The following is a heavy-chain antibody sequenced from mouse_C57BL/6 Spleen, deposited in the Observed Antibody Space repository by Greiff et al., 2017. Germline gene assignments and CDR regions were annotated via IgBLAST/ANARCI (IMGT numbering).Heavy chain of an antibody. V-gene: IGHV1-63*01. CDR2: IYPGGGYT. J-gene: IGHJ1*03. CDR3: ARGNRGGYFEV. Sequence: QVQLKQSGAELVRPGTSVKMSCKASGYTFTNYWIGWAKQRPGHGLEWIGDIYPGGGYTNYNEKFKGQATLTADKSSSTAYMQFSSLTSEDSAIYYCARGNRGGYFEVWGTGTTVTVSS. CDR1: GYTFTNYW.